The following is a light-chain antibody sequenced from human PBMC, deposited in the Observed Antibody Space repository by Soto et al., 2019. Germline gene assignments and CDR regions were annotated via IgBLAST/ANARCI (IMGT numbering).Light chain of an antibody. V-gene: IGKV1-5*03. CDR3: QRYNSYFYT. J-gene: IGKJ2*01. CDR2: KAS. Sequence: DIQMTQSPSTLSASVGDRVTLICRASQSIGYWLAWYQQKPGKAPKVLIHKASSLASGVPSRFSGSGSGTQFTLTISSLQPDDFATYYCQRYNSYFYTFGQGTKLEI. CDR1: QSIGYW.